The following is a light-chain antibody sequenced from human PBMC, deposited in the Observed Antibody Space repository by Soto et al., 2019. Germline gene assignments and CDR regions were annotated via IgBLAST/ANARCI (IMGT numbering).Light chain of an antibody. V-gene: IGLV1-51*01. Sequence: QSVLTQPPSVSAAPGQMVTISCSGSNSNIGNNHVSWYQRLPGTAPKLLIYDSHNRPSGIPARFSGSKSGASASLGISGLQPGDEADYYCGTWDDSLHSVVFGGGTKVTVL. CDR3: GTWDDSLHSVV. CDR1: NSNIGNNH. J-gene: IGLJ2*01. CDR2: DSH.